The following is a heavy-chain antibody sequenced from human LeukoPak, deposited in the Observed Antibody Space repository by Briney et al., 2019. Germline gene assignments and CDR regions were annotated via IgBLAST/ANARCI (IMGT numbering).Heavy chain of an antibody. J-gene: IGHJ4*02. V-gene: IGHV4-59*08. D-gene: IGHD2-15*01. CDR2: ISNSGGT. CDR3: ARYCTVGSCLDY. Sequence: PSETLSLTCTVSGGSISSYHWSRIRQPPGKGLEWIGYISNSGGTNYNPSLKSRVTISEDTSKNHFSLKLSSVTAADTAVYYCARYCTVGSCLDYWGQGTLVTVSS. CDR1: GGSISSYH.